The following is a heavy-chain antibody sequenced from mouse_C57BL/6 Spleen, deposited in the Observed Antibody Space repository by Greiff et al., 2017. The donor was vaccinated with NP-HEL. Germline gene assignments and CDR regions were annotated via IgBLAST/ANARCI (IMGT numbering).Heavy chain of an antibody. CDR3: AREGRLQTNFLFAY. V-gene: IGHV1-26*01. Sequence: VQLQQSGPELVKPGASVKISCKASGYTFTDYYMNWVKQSHGKSLEWIGDINPNNGGTSYNQKFKGKATLTVDKSSSTAYMELRSLTSEDSAVYYCAREGRLQTNFLFAYWGQGTLVTVSA. CDR1: GYTFTDYY. CDR2: INPNNGGT. D-gene: IGHD2-2*01. J-gene: IGHJ3*01.